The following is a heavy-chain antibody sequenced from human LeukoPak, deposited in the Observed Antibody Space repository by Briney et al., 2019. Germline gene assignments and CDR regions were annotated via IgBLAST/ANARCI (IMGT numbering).Heavy chain of an antibody. CDR3: ARSRRIAALTENYFDY. CDR2: IYTSGST. Sequence: SETLSLTCTVSGGSISSYYWSWIRQPAGKGLEWIGRIYTSGSTNYNPSLKSRVTMSVDTSKNQFSLKLSSVTAADTAVYYCARSRRIAALTENYFDYWGQGTLVTVSS. CDR1: GGSISSYY. V-gene: IGHV4-4*07. D-gene: IGHD6-6*01. J-gene: IGHJ4*02.